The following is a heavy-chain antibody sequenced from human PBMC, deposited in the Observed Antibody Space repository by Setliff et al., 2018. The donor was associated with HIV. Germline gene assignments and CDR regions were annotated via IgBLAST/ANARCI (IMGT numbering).Heavy chain of an antibody. CDR2: VDPEEGET. CDR1: GYTFTDYY. Sequence: GASVKVSCKASGYTFTDYYMHWVQQDPGKGLEWMGRVDPEEGETIYAENFQGRVTITSATSTDTAYMELSSLRTDDTAVYYWATLPGGRCYGESRWGQVTL. D-gene: IGHD3-10*01. CDR3: ATLPGGRCYGESR. J-gene: IGHJ4*02. V-gene: IGHV1-69-2*01.